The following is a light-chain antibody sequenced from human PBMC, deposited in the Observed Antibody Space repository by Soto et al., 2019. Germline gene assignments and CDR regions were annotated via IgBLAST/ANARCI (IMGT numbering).Light chain of an antibody. CDR2: VVN. J-gene: IGLJ2*01. CDR1: SGDVDPYNY. V-gene: IGLV2-11*01. CDR3: CSYVGTPL. Sequence: QSVLTQPPSVSGSPGQSVTISCTGTSGDVDPYNYVSWYQQHPGRAPKLFIYVVNMRPSGVPDRFSGSKSGDTSSLTISGLQAEDEADYYCCSYVGTPLVGGGTKLTVL.